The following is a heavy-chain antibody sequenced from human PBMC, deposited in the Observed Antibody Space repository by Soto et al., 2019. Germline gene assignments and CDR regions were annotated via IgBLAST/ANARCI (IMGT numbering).Heavy chain of an antibody. Sequence: SGPTLVNPTETFTLTCTVSGFSLSNARMGVSWIRQPPGKALEWLAHIFSNDEKSYSTSLKSRLTISKDTSKSQVVLTMTNMDPVDTATYYCARISTGTTGFDPWGQGTLVTVSS. V-gene: IGHV2-26*01. CDR2: IFSNDEK. CDR3: ARISTGTTGFDP. J-gene: IGHJ5*02. D-gene: IGHD1-7*01. CDR1: GFSLSNARMG.